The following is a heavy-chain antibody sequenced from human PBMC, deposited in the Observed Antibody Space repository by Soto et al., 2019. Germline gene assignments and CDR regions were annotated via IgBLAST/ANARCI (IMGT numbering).Heavy chain of an antibody. CDR2: IFYSGYT. Sequence: SETLSLTCTVSGVSITSGGYRWSWIRQQPGKAQEWIGYIFYSGYTYSNPSLKSRVTMSVDTSKNQFSLKPNSVTAADTAVYYCARLYYDSSGSVYVHFDLWGQGTRGTVSS. J-gene: IGHJ4*02. V-gene: IGHV4-31*03. CDR1: GVSITSGGYR. D-gene: IGHD3-22*01. CDR3: ARLYYDSSGSVYVHFDL.